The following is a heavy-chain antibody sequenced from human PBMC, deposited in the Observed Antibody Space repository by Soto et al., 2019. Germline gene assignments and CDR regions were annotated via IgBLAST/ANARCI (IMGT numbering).Heavy chain of an antibody. CDR2: IYPGDSDT. V-gene: IGHV5-51*01. CDR3: AASIFYYGMDV. CDR1: GYTFTNYW. J-gene: IGHJ6*02. Sequence: PGESLKISCKGSGYTFTNYWIGWVRQMPGKGLEWMGIIYPGDSDTRYNPSFQGQVTISADKSITTTYLQWSSLKASDTAIYYCAASIFYYGMDVWGQGTTVTVS.